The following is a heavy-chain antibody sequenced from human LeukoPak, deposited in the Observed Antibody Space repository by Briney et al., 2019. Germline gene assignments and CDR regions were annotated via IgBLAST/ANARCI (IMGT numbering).Heavy chain of an antibody. J-gene: IGHJ4*02. D-gene: IGHD3-10*01. V-gene: IGHV3-9*01. Sequence: GGSLRLSCAVSGFTFDDYAMHWVRQAPGKGLEWVSGISWNSGSIGYADSVKGRFTISRDNAKNSLYLQMNRLRAEDTAVYYCARDGSGRVPEMSAPGYWGRGTLVTVSS. CDR1: GFTFDDYA. CDR3: ARDGSGRVPEMSAPGY. CDR2: ISWNSGSI.